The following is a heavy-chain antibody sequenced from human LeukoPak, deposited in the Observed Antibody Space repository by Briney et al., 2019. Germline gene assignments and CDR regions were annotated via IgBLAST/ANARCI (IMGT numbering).Heavy chain of an antibody. CDR2: ISSSSSYI. D-gene: IGHD2-2*02. CDR3: ARDAGDIPDY. V-gene: IGHV3-21*01. Sequence: GGSLRLSCAASGFTVSSNYMSWVRQAPGKGLEWVSSISSSSSYIYYADSVKGRFTISRDNAKNSLYLQMNSLRAEDTAVYYCARDAGDIPDYWGQGTLVTVSS. CDR1: GFTVSSNY. J-gene: IGHJ4*02.